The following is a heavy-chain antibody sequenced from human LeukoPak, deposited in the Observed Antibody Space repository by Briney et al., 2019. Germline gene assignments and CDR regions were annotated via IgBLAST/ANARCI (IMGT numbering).Heavy chain of an antibody. V-gene: IGHV4-61*02. CDR1: SGSISSGSYY. CDR2: IYTSGST. Sequence: SETLSLTCTVSSGSISSGSYYWSWIRQPAGKGLEWIGRIYTSGSTNYNPSLKSRVTISVDTSKNQLSLKLSSVTAADTAVYYCARVAAGIGFFQHWGQGTLVTVSS. D-gene: IGHD6-13*01. CDR3: ARVAAGIGFFQH. J-gene: IGHJ1*01.